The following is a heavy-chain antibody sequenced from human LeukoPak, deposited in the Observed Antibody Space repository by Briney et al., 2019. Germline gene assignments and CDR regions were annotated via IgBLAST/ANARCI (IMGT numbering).Heavy chain of an antibody. CDR2: IRYHGSDK. CDR3: AKSPSSWKFDD. D-gene: IGHD6-13*01. V-gene: IGHV3-30*02. Sequence: GSLRLSCAASGFTFSSYWMHWVRQAPGKGLEWVAFIRYHGSDKYYADSVKGRFTISRDNSENMVYLQMNSLRAEDTAVYYCAKSPSSWKFDDWGQGTLVTVSS. CDR1: GFTFSSYW. J-gene: IGHJ4*02.